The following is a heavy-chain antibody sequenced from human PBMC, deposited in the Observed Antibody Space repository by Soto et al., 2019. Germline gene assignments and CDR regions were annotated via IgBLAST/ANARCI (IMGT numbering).Heavy chain of an antibody. Sequence: QVQLVQSGAEVKKPGSSVKVSCKASGGIFSTYAISWLRQAPGQGLEWMGGIIPLFGTPNYAQRFQGRVTNTADESTSTAYMELSRLRSEDTAVYYCARDRDDYGSGNYYNRFDFWGQGTLVTVSS. CDR3: ARDRDDYGSGNYYNRFDF. V-gene: IGHV1-69*01. CDR1: GGIFSTYA. CDR2: IIPLFGTP. D-gene: IGHD3-10*01. J-gene: IGHJ4*02.